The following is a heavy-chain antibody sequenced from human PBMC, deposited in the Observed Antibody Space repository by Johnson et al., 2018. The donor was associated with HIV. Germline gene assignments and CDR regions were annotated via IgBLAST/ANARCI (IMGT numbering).Heavy chain of an antibody. D-gene: IGHD2/OR15-2a*01. CDR1: GFTFSSYG. Sequence: VQVVESGGGVVQPGGSLRLSCAASGFTFSSYGMHWVRQAPGKGLEWVAFIRYDGSNKYYADSVKGRFTISRDNSKTTLYLQMNSLRAEDTAVYYWVKEPFYGGNDAFDIWGQGTMVTVSS. CDR3: VKEPFYGGNDAFDI. CDR2: IRYDGSNK. V-gene: IGHV3-30*02. J-gene: IGHJ3*02.